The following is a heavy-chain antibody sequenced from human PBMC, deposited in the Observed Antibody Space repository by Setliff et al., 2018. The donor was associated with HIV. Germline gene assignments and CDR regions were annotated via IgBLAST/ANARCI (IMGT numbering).Heavy chain of an antibody. Sequence: HPGGSLRLSCAASGFTFSTYAMTWVRQAPGKGLEWVAVISRSDGITTFYADSVKGRFTISRDNSKSTVYLQMNSLRAEDTAVYYCAKSGNQYLLRSGGMDVWGQGTTVTVSS. J-gene: IGHJ6*02. CDR2: ISRSDGITT. D-gene: IGHD2-15*01. V-gene: IGHV3-23*01. CDR3: AKSGNQYLLRSGGMDV. CDR1: GFTFSTYA.